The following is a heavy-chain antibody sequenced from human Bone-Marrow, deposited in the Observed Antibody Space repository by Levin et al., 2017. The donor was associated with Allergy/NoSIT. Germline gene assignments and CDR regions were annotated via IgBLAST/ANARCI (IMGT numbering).Heavy chain of an antibody. D-gene: IGHD3-16*02. Sequence: PGGSLRLSFEASGFDFIDYWMTWVRQAPGKGLEWVANINKDGSEKYYVDSVKGRFTISRDNTKNSVDLQVNSLRAEDTAVYYCANHYWYRFDYWGRGTLVTVSS. CDR3: ANHYWYRFDY. CDR1: GFDFIDYW. V-gene: IGHV3-7*01. J-gene: IGHJ4*02. CDR2: INKDGSEK.